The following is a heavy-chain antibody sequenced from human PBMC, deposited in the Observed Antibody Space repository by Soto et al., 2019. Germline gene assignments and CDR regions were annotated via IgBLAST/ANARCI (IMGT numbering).Heavy chain of an antibody. V-gene: IGHV3-23*01. CDR1: GFTVSSHA. D-gene: IGHD6-13*01. CDR2: LSDSGDSI. CDR3: AKVSSSWYAGFFDL. J-gene: IGHJ4*02. Sequence: EVQLLESGGGLVQPGRSLRLSCKASGFTVSSHAMTLVRQAQGKGLEWVSGLSDSGDSIYNADSVKGRFTSYRDNSMNTLYLQMNTLRVEDTAVYYCAKVSSSWYAGFFDLWGQGTLVTVSS.